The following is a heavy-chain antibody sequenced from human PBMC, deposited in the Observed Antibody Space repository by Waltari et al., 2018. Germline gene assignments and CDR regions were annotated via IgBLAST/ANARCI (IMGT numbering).Heavy chain of an antibody. CDR2: INHSGST. CDR3: ARGKSYYMDV. Sequence: QVQLQQWGAGLLKPSETLSLTCAVYGGSFSGYYWSWIRQPPGKGLEWIGEINHSGSTNYNPSLKSRVTISVDTSKNQFSLKLSSVTAADMAVYYCARGKSYYMDVWGKGTTVTVSS. J-gene: IGHJ6*03. CDR1: GGSFSGYY. V-gene: IGHV4-34*01.